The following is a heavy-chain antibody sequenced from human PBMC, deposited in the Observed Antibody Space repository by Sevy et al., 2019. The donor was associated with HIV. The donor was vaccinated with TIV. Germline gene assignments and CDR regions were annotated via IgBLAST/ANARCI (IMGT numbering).Heavy chain of an antibody. CDR1: GFTFSSYS. Sequence: GGSLRLSCAASGFTFSSYSMNWVRQAPGKGLEWVSYISSSSSTIYYADSVKGRFTISRDNAKNSLYLQMNSLRDEDTAVYYCARDQDAYYDFWSGYYAADYYGMDVWGQRTTVTVSS. J-gene: IGHJ6*02. CDR2: ISSSSSTI. D-gene: IGHD3-3*01. V-gene: IGHV3-48*02. CDR3: ARDQDAYYDFWSGYYAADYYGMDV.